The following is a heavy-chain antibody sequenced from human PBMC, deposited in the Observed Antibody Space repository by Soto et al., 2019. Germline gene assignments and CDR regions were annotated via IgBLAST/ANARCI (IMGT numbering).Heavy chain of an antibody. D-gene: IGHD1-26*01. J-gene: IGHJ4*02. CDR2: IYYIGHT. CDR1: GGSIGGYY. Sequence: SETLSLTCSVSGGSIGGYYWSWIRQPPGKGLEWIGYIYYIGHTNYNPSLKSRVTISVDTSKNQFSLKVKSVTAADTAVYYCARSDYSGSYEDSTYFDYWGQGTLVTVSS. V-gene: IGHV4-59*01. CDR3: ARSDYSGSYEDSTYFDY.